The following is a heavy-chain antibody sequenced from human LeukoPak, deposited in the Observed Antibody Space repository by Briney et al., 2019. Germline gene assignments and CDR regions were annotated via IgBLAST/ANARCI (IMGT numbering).Heavy chain of an antibody. CDR2: IYYSGST. V-gene: IGHV4-30-4*08. CDR3: ARVTGDGSGYYYFDY. CDR1: GGSISSGGYY. J-gene: IGHJ4*02. Sequence: SETLSLTCTVSGGSISSGGYYWSWIRQPPGKGLEWIGYIYYSGSTYYNPSLKSRVTISVDTSKNQFSLNLSSVTAADTAVYFCARVTGDGSGYYYFDYWGQGTLVTVSS. D-gene: IGHD3-22*01.